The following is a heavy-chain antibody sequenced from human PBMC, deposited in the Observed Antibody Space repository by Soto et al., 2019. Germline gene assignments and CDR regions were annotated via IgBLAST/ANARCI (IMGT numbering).Heavy chain of an antibody. D-gene: IGHD3-10*01. CDR2: IDWDDDK. V-gene: IGHV2-70*01. J-gene: IGHJ6*02. CDR1: GFSLSTSGMC. Sequence: ESGPTLVNPTQTLTLTCTFSGFSLSTSGMCVSWIRQPPGKALEWLALIDWDDDKYYSTSLKTRLTISKDTSKNQVVLTMTNMDPVDTATYYCARGLVGEGYYYGMDVWGQGTTVTVSS. CDR3: ARGLVGEGYYYGMDV.